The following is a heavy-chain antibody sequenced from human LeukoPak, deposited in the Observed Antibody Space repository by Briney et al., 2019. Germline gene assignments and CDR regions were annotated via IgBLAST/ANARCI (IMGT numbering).Heavy chain of an antibody. V-gene: IGHV4-59*08. CDR3: ARRGVTTVTTFDY. CDR1: GGSISGSY. D-gene: IGHD4-17*01. CDR2: IYYSGST. J-gene: IGHJ4*02. Sequence: SETLSLTCTVSGGSISGSYWSWIRQPPGKGLEWIGYIYYSGSTNYNPSLKSRVTISVDTSKTQFSLKLTSVTAADTAVYYCARRGVTTVTTFDYWGQGTLVTVSS.